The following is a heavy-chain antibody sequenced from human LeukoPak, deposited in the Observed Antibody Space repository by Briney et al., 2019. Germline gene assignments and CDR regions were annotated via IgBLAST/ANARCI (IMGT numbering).Heavy chain of an antibody. CDR1: GDSVSSNSAA. D-gene: IGHD6-13*01. CDR2: TYYRSKWYN. Sequence: SQTLSLTCAISGDSVSSNSAAWNWIRQSPSRGLEWLGRTYYRSKWYNDYAVSVKSRITINPDTSKNQFSLQLNSVTPEDTAVYYCARSGGLHQIAAAVPFDYWGQGTLVTVSS. CDR3: ARSGGLHQIAAAVPFDY. V-gene: IGHV6-1*01. J-gene: IGHJ4*02.